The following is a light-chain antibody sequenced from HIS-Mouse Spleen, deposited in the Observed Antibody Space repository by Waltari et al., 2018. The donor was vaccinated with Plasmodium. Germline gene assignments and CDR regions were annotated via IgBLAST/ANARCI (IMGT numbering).Light chain of an antibody. J-gene: IGKJ4*01. CDR3: QQYNNWPPLT. Sequence: EIVLTQSPATLSLSPGERATLSCRASQSDSSYLAWYQQKPGQAPRLLIYDASNRATGIPARFSGSGSGTEFTLTISSMQSEDFAVYYCQQYNNWPPLTFGGGTKVEIK. V-gene: IGKV3-11*01. CDR1: QSDSSY. CDR2: DAS.